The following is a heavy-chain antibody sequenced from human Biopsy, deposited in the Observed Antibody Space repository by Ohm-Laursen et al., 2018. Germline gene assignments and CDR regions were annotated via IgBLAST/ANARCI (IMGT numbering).Heavy chain of an antibody. CDR3: ARGMRSSGWPYFDS. CDR1: GDSLTSGPEN. CDR2: IYSGGNT. Sequence: PSDTLSLTCTVSGDSLTSGPENWSWIRQSPGQGLEYIGFIYSGGNTNYNPSLKNRVTMSVDTSKNQFYLKLYSVTAADTAIYYCARGMRSSGWPYFDSWGQGTLVTVSS. J-gene: IGHJ4*02. D-gene: IGHD6-19*01. V-gene: IGHV4-61*01.